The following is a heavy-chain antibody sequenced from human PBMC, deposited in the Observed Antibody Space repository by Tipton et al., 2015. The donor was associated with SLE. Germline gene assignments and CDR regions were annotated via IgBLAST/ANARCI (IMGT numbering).Heavy chain of an antibody. CDR2: INHSGST. CDR3: ARLVSWPYYFDY. Sequence: TLSLTCAVYGGSFGGFNWNWIRQPPGKGLEWIGEINHSGSTNYNPSLKSRLTISVDTSKNQFSLKLSSVTAADTAVYYCARLVSWPYYFDYWGQGTLVTVSS. V-gene: IGHV4-34*01. CDR1: GGSFGGFN. J-gene: IGHJ4*02. D-gene: IGHD6-13*01.